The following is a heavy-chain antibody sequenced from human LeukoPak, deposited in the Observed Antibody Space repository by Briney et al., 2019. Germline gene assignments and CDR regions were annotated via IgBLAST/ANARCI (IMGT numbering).Heavy chain of an antibody. CDR1: GFTFSNYA. Sequence: PGRSLRLSCAASGFTFSNYAMHWVRQAPGTGLEWVALISYDGSNRHYADSVKGRFTISRDNSKNTLYLQMNSLRAEDTAVYYCAKGEWIQPTRAPFDYWGQGTLVTVSS. CDR2: ISYDGSNR. CDR3: AKGEWIQPTRAPFDY. D-gene: IGHD5-18*01. J-gene: IGHJ4*02. V-gene: IGHV3-30*04.